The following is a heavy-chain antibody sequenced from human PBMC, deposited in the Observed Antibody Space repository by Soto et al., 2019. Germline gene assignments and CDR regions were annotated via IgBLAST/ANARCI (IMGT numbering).Heavy chain of an antibody. D-gene: IGHD5-12*01. CDR3: ARDSVATIMDYYYGMDV. CDR1: GFTVSSNY. Sequence: GGSLRLSCAASGFTVSSNYMSWVRQAPGKGLEWVSVIYSGGSTYYADSVKGRFTISRDNSKNTLYLQMNSLRAEDTAVYYCARDSVATIMDYYYGMDVWGQGTTVTVSS. CDR2: IYSGGST. J-gene: IGHJ6*02. V-gene: IGHV3-53*01.